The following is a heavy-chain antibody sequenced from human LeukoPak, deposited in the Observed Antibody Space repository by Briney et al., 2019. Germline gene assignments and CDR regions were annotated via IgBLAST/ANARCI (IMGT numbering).Heavy chain of an antibody. Sequence: PSGTLSLTCAVSGGSISSSNWWSWVRQPPGKGLEWIGEIYHSGSTNYNPSLKSRVTISVDTSKNQFSLKLSSVTAADTAVYYCARLIRVRYGEYYFDYWGQGTLVTVSS. CDR3: ARLIRVRYGEYYFDY. CDR1: GGSISSSNW. J-gene: IGHJ4*02. CDR2: IYHSGST. D-gene: IGHD4/OR15-4a*01. V-gene: IGHV4-4*02.